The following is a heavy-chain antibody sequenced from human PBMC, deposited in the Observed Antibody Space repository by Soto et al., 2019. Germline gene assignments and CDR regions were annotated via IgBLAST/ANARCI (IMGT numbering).Heavy chain of an antibody. CDR1: GFSFNNYA. D-gene: IGHD3-22*01. Sequence: EVQLLQSGGGVVQPGGSLRLSCAVSGFSFNNYAMNWVRLAPGKGLEWVSSISGGGTGTYSADAVRGRFTISSDKSRNTVYLQMSRLRADDTAVYYCAKGHYYDNVGNWVANQAFDSWGQGSLITVSS. J-gene: IGHJ4*02. CDR2: ISGGGTGT. V-gene: IGHV3-23*01. CDR3: AKGHYYDNVGNWVANQAFDS.